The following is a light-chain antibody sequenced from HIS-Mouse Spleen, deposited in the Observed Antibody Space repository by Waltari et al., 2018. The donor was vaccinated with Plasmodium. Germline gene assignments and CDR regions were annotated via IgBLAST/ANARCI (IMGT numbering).Light chain of an antibody. CDR1: VLPQKY. V-gene: IGLV3-10*01. Sequence: SYELTQPPSVSVSPGQTARIPCSGDVLPQKYAYWYQQKSGQAPVLVIYEDSKRPSGIPERFSGSSSGTMATWTISGAQVEDEADYYCYSTDSSGNHWVFGGGTKLTVL. J-gene: IGLJ3*02. CDR3: YSTDSSGNHWV. CDR2: EDS.